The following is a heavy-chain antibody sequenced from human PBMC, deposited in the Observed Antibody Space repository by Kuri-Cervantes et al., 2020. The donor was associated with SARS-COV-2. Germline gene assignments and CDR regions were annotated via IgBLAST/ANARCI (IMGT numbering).Heavy chain of an antibody. Sequence: GESLKISCAASGFTFSGHWIHWVRQAPGKGLVRVSRINPDGSYTNNADSVKGRFTLSRDNAKNMLFLQMNSLRAEDTAVYYCVRDGDHWNFAYWGQGTLVTVSS. CDR1: GFTFSGHW. CDR2: INPDGSYT. D-gene: IGHD1-1*01. J-gene: IGHJ4*02. V-gene: IGHV3-74*01. CDR3: VRDGDHWNFAY.